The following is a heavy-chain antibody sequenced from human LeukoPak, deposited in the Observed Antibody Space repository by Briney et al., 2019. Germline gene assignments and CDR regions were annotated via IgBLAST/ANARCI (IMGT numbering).Heavy chain of an antibody. D-gene: IGHD4/OR15-4a*01. Sequence: ASLKVSCKASGYTFTVHYMHWLRQAPGQGLEWMGWIKPDSGATNYAQNFQGRVTMTSDTSINTAYMESSSLTSDDTAMYYCARDHDYGPDYWGQGTLVTVSS. CDR3: ARDHDYGPDY. CDR2: IKPDSGAT. V-gene: IGHV1-2*02. CDR1: GYTFTVHY. J-gene: IGHJ4*02.